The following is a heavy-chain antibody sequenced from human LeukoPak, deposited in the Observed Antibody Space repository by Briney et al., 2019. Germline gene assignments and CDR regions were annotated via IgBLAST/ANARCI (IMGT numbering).Heavy chain of an antibody. CDR2: INSDGYST. CDR1: GFTFSGYW. J-gene: IGHJ4*02. V-gene: IGHV3-74*01. D-gene: IGHD2-2*01. Sequence: GGSLRLSCAASGFTFSGYWMHWVRQAPGKGLVRVSRINSDGYSTAYADSVKGRFTISRDNAKNTLYLQMNSLRAEDTAVYYCVRLVAVPDAYFDYWGQGTLVTVSS. CDR3: VRLVAVPDAYFDY.